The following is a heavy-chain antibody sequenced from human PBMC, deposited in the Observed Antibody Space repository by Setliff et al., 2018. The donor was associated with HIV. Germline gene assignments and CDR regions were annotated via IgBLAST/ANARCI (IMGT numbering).Heavy chain of an antibody. CDR1: GFTFSSYW. V-gene: IGHV3-7*03. Sequence: GGSLRLSCAASGFTFSSYWMSWVRQAPGKGLEWVANIKQDGSEKYYVDSVKGRFTISRDNAKNSLYLQMNSLRAEDTAVYYCARTRTVGGLWLRSDIWGQGTMVTVSS. CDR2: IKQDGSEK. D-gene: IGHD5-12*01. J-gene: IGHJ3*02. CDR3: ARTRTVGGLWLRSDI.